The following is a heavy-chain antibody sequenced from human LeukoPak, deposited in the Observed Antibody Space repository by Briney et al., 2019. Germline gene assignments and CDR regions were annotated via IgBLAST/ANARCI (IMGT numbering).Heavy chain of an antibody. D-gene: IGHD6-19*01. J-gene: IGHJ4*02. CDR1: GYTFTSYG. Sequence: ASVKVSCKASGYTFTSYGNSWVRQAPGQGLEWMGWISAYNGNTNYAQKLQGRVTMTTDTSTSTAYMELRSLRSDDTAVYYCARDRRVAVAENFDYWGQGTLVTVSS. CDR3: ARDRRVAVAENFDY. CDR2: ISAYNGNT. V-gene: IGHV1-18*01.